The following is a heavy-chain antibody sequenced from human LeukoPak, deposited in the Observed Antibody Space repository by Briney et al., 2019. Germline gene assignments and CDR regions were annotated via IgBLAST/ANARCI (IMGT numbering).Heavy chain of an antibody. D-gene: IGHD3-10*01. CDR3: AKLSLSGRSQSADY. J-gene: IGHJ4*02. CDR2: ISGSGDST. V-gene: IGHV3-23*01. CDR1: GFTFSSST. Sequence: GGSLRHSCAASGFTFSSSTMSWVRQAPGKGLEWVSSISGSGDSTWYADSVKGRFTISRDNSKNTLFLQMNSLRAEDTAVYYCAKLSLSGRSQSADYWGQGTLVTVSS.